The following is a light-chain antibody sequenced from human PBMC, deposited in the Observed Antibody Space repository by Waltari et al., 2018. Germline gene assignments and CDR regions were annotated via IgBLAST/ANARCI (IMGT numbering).Light chain of an antibody. CDR3: QTGGHGTWV. Sequence: QLVLTQSPSASASLGASVRLTCTLSSGHSSNVIAWHQRQPEKVPRYLMKVNSDGSHSKGDEIPYRFSGSSFGAGRYLTISSLQSEDEADYYCQTGGHGTWVFGGGTKLTVL. CDR2: VNSDGSH. CDR1: SGHSSNV. V-gene: IGLV4-69*01. J-gene: IGLJ3*02.